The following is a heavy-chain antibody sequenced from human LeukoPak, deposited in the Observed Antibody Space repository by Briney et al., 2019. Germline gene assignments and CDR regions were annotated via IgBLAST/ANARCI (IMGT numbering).Heavy chain of an antibody. Sequence: SETLSLTCTVSGGSISSYYCSWIRQAPGKGLEWIGYINYRGRTNYNPSLKSRVTISVDTSKNQFSLKLSSVTAADTAVYYCAASGYSAYRGDYWGQGTLVTVSA. CDR2: INYRGRT. CDR3: AASGYSAYRGDY. CDR1: GGSISSYY. J-gene: IGHJ4*02. D-gene: IGHD5-12*01. V-gene: IGHV4-59*01.